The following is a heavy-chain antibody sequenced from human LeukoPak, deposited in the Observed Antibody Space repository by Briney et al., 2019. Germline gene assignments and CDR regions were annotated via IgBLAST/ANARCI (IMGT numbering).Heavy chain of an antibody. D-gene: IGHD6-13*01. V-gene: IGHV4-4*07. Sequence: SETLSLTCTVSGGSISSYYWSWIRQPAGKGLEWIGRIYTSGSTNYNPSLKSRVTISVDTSKNQFSLKLSSVTAADTAVYYCARLRYSSSWYYFDYWGQGTLVTVSS. CDR2: IYTSGST. J-gene: IGHJ4*02. CDR3: ARLRYSSSWYYFDY. CDR1: GGSISSYY.